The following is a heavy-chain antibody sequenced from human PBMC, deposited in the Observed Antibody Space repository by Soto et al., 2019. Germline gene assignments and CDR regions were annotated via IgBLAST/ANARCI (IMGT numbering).Heavy chain of an antibody. CDR3: AKDFYGGNSGDYYYYGMDV. V-gene: IGHV3-23*01. D-gene: IGHD4-17*01. J-gene: IGHJ6*02. Sequence: PGGSLRLSCAASGFTFSSYAMSWVRQAPGKGLEWVSAISGSGGSTYYADSVKGRFTISRDNSKNTLYLQMNSLRAEDTAVYYCAKDFYGGNSGDYYYYGMDVWGQGTTVTVSS. CDR2: ISGSGGST. CDR1: GFTFSSYA.